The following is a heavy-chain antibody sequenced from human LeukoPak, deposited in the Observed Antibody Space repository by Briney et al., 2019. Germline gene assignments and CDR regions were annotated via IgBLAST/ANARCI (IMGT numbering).Heavy chain of an antibody. J-gene: IGHJ4*02. CDR1: GGSLSSSSYY. Sequence: SETLSLTCTVSGGSLSSSSYYWGWIRQPPGKGLEWIGSIYYSGSTYYNPSLKSRVTISVDTSKTQFSLKLSSVTAADTAVYYCARRPNNRLVNIDYWGQGTLVTVST. D-gene: IGHD6-19*01. CDR2: IYYSGST. V-gene: IGHV4-39*01. CDR3: ARRPNNRLVNIDY.